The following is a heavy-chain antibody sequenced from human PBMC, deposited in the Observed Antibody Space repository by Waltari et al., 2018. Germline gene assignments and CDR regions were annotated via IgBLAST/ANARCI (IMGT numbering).Heavy chain of an antibody. D-gene: IGHD6-13*01. CDR3: ARSLPGYSSSRRKFDY. V-gene: IGHV1-69*01. CDR1: GYTFTGYY. Sequence: QVQLVQSGAEVKKPGASGKVSCQASGYTFTGYYMHWVRQAPGQGLEWMGGIIPILCTANYAQNFQGRVTITADESTSTAYMELSSLRSEDTAVYYCARSLPGYSSSRRKFDYWGQGTLVTVSS. CDR2: IIPILCTA. J-gene: IGHJ4*02.